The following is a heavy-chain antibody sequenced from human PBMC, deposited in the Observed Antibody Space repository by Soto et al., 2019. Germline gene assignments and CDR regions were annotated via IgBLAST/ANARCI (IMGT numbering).Heavy chain of an antibody. CDR2: IFYNGAT. Sequence: SETLSLTCTVSGVSNSNFFYNWIRQPPGKGLEWIGHIFYNGATNYNPSLKGRVSISLDTSRNQFSLTLTPVTAADTAVYYCAAMRQRLVLRPDYWGQGTLVTVSS. D-gene: IGHD6-13*01. J-gene: IGHJ4*01. V-gene: IGHV4-59*03. CDR1: GVSNSNFF. CDR3: AAMRQRLVLRPDY.